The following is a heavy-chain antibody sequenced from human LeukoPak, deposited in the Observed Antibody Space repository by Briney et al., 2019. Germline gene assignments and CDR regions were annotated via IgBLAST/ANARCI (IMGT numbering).Heavy chain of an antibody. J-gene: IGHJ4*02. CDR1: GFTFSNYA. Sequence: PGGSLRLSCAASGFTFSNYAMNWVRQAPGKGLEWVSVISSSGDTTYYSDSVKGRFIISRDNSKNTLYLQMNSLRAEDTAVYYCAKAGIAVPATPEYCGQGTQVTVSS. CDR2: ISSSGDTT. D-gene: IGHD6-19*01. V-gene: IGHV3-23*01. CDR3: AKAGIAVPATPEY.